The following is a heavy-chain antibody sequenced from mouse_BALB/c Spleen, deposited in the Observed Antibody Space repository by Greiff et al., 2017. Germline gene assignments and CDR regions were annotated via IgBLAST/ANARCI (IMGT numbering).Heavy chain of an antibody. V-gene: IGHV1-63*02. CDR1: GYTFTNYW. Sequence: QVQLKQSGAELVRPGTSVKISCKASGYTFTNYWLGWVKQRPGHGLEWIGDIYPGGGYTNYNEKFKGKATLTADTSSSTAYMQLSSLTSEDSAVYFCARGMYYGSYFDYWGQGTTLTVSA. J-gene: IGHJ2*01. D-gene: IGHD1-1*01. CDR2: IYPGGGYT. CDR3: ARGMYYGSYFDY.